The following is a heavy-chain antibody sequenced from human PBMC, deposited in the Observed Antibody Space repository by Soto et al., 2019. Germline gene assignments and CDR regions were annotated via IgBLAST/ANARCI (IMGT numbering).Heavy chain of an antibody. J-gene: IGHJ5*02. CDR3: ARDLRTP. CDR1: GFTFSSYA. V-gene: IGHV3-48*02. Sequence: GSLRLSCAASGFTFSSYAMSWVRQAPGKGLEWVSYISSRSNTTYYADSVKGRFTISRDNARNSLYLQMSSLRDEDTAVYYCARDLRTPWGQGTLVTVSS. CDR2: ISSRSNTT.